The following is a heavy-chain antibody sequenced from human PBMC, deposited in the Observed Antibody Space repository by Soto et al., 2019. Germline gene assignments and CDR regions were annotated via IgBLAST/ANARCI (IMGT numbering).Heavy chain of an antibody. CDR2: IIPLFGTT. J-gene: IGHJ6*02. CDR1: GGTFSNYV. D-gene: IGHD3-10*01. V-gene: IGHV1-69*01. Sequence: QVQLVQSGTEVKKPGSSAKVSCKASGGTFSNYVISWVRQAPGQGLEWMGGIIPLFGTTDYAKKFQGRIAITAEESTTTVYMDLSSLRCEDTAVYFWDIDVGSGELSVGWGQGTTVIVSS. CDR3: DIDVGSGELSVG.